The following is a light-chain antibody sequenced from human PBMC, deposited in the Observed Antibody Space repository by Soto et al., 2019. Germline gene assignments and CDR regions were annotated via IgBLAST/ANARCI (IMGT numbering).Light chain of an antibody. Sequence: AIRMTQSPSSFSASTGDRVTITCRASQGISSYLAWYQQKPGKAPKLLIYAASTLQSGVPSRFSGSGSGTDFTLTISCLQSEDFATYYCQQYYSYPNTFGLGTKLEIK. CDR3: QQYYSYPNT. J-gene: IGKJ2*01. CDR1: QGISSY. CDR2: AAS. V-gene: IGKV1-8*01.